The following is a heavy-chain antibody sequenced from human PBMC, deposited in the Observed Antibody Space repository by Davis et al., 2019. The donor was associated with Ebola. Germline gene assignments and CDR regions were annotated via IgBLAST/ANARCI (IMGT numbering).Heavy chain of an antibody. CDR1: GFTFRNYW. CDR3: ARVRGTGVWGLDY. CDR2: IKPDESEK. V-gene: IGHV3-7*01. D-gene: IGHD3/OR15-3a*01. J-gene: IGHJ4*02. Sequence: GGSLRLSCAASGFTFRNYWMSWVRQAPGKGLEWVANIKPDESEKYYVDSVKGRFTISRDNAKNSLCLQMNSLRAEDTAVYYCARVRGTGVWGLDYWGQGTLVTVSS.